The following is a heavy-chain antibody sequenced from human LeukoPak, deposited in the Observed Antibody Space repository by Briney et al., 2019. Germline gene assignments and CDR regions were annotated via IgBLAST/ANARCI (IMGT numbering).Heavy chain of an antibody. V-gene: IGHV3-53*01. D-gene: IGHD4-23*01. CDR3: ARGGNSALWY. CDR2: IYSGGST. CDR1: GFTVSSNY. J-gene: IGHJ4*02. Sequence: GGSLRLSCAASGFTVSSNYMSWVRQAPGKGLDGVSGIYSGGSTYHADSVKGRFTISTDNSKNTLYLQMNSLRAEDTAVYYCARGGNSALWYWGQGTLVTVSS.